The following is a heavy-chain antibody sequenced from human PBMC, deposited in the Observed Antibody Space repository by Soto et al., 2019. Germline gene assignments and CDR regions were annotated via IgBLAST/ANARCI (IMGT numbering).Heavy chain of an antibody. CDR3: ARETDY. J-gene: IGHJ4*02. Sequence: SETLSLTCAVYGGSFSGYYWSWIRQPPGKGLEWIGEINHSGSTNYNPSLKSRVTISVDTSKNQFSLKLSSVTAADTAVYYCARETDYWGQGTLVTVSS. CDR2: INHSGST. CDR1: GGSFSGYY. V-gene: IGHV4-34*01.